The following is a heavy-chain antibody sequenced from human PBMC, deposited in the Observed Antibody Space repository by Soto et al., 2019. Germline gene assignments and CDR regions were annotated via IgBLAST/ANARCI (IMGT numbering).Heavy chain of an antibody. CDR3: ARETDY. J-gene: IGHJ4*02. Sequence: SETLSLTCAVYGGSFSGYYWSWIRQPPGKGLEWIGEINHSGSTNYNPSLKSRVTISVDTSKNQFSLKLSSVTAADTAVYYCARETDYWGQGTLVTVSS. CDR2: INHSGST. CDR1: GGSFSGYY. V-gene: IGHV4-34*01.